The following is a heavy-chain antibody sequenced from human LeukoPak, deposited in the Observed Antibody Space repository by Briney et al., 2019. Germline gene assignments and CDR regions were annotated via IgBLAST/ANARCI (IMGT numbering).Heavy chain of an antibody. D-gene: IGHD3-22*01. Sequence: GGSLRLSCAASGFTFSDYYMSWIHQAPGKGLEWVSYISSSGSTIYYADSVKGRFTISRDNAKNSLYLQMNSLRAEDTAVYYCARLTPNYYDSSGPDYWGQGTLVTVSS. CDR1: GFTFSDYY. J-gene: IGHJ4*02. CDR2: ISSSGSTI. CDR3: ARLTPNYYDSSGPDY. V-gene: IGHV3-11*01.